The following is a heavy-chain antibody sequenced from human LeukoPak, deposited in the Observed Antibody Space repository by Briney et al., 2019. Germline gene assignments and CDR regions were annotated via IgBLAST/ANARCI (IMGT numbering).Heavy chain of an antibody. D-gene: IGHD2-2*01. CDR3: TRESRPFCPFAY. Sequence: PPGTLSLTCGVSXGXXXXXXXXXWXXXXXXXXLXWIGEXSHSXTTNYXPSLRSXVAMSLDRANNQFSLSLTSVTAXDTAVYYCTRESRPFCPFAYWGQGVLVTVSS. CDR1: XGXXXXXXX. V-gene: IGHV4-4*03. CDR2: XSHSXTT. J-gene: IGHJ4*02.